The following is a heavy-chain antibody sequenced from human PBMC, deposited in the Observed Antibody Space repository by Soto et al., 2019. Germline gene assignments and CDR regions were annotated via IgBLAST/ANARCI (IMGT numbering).Heavy chain of an antibody. CDR1: GFTFSDYY. D-gene: IGHD6-19*01. CDR3: ASVAVAGSIDP. V-gene: IGHV3-11*06. CDR2: ISSSSSYT. J-gene: IGHJ5*02. Sequence: AGGSLRLSCAASGFTFSDYYMSWIRQAPGKGLEWVSYISSSSSYTNYADSVKGRFTISRDNARNSLYLQMNSLRAEDTAVYYFASVAVAGSIDPWGQGTLVTVSS.